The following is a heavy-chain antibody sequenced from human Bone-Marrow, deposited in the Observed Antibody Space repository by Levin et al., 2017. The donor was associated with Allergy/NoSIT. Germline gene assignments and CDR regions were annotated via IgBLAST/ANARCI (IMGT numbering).Heavy chain of an antibody. D-gene: IGHD5-18*01. Sequence: SCEVSGFIFNNYYMSWIRQAPGRGLEWISYISTNGNTKYYGDSVKGRFTIFRDNAKNSLYLQMNDLRVDDTAVYYCAREPGPLATEYTYGSQAIDYWGQGTLVTVAS. J-gene: IGHJ4*02. CDR2: ISTNGNTK. CDR1: GFIFNNYY. V-gene: IGHV3-11*01. CDR3: AREPGPLATEYTYGSQAIDY.